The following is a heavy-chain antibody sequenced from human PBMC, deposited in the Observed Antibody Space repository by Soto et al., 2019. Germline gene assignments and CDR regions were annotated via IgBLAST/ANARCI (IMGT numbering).Heavy chain of an antibody. D-gene: IGHD3-16*01. J-gene: IGHJ1*01. CDR2: VSKDGSDS. CDR1: GFTFSDYG. V-gene: IGHV3-30*03. CDR3: ASRVPEGPYGAPYLQH. Sequence: LRLSCVVSGFTFSDYGMHWVRQAPGKGPDWVAVVSKDGSDSYYADSLKGRFTISRDNSKNTLYLEMNSLRPEDTAVYYCASRVPEGPYGAPYLQHWGQGTLVTVSS.